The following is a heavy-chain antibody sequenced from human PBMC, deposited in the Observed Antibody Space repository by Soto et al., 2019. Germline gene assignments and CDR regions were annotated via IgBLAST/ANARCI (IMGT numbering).Heavy chain of an antibody. Sequence: ASVKVSCKASGYTFTSYYMHWVRQAPGQGLEWMGIINPSGGSTSYAQKFQGRVTMTRDTSTSTVYMELSSLRSEDTAVYYCARSYYDILTGYYSLFQHWGQGTLVTVSS. D-gene: IGHD3-9*01. CDR3: ARSYYDILTGYYSLFQH. CDR1: GYTFTSYY. J-gene: IGHJ1*01. V-gene: IGHV1-46*03. CDR2: INPSGGST.